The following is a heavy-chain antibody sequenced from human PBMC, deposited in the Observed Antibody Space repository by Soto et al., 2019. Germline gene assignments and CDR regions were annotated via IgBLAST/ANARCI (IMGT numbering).Heavy chain of an antibody. J-gene: IGHJ4*02. CDR1: GFTFSSYG. D-gene: IGHD5-12*01. Sequence: QVQLVESGGGVVQPGRSLRLSCAASGFTFSSYGMHWVRQAPGKGLEWVAVIWYDGSNKYYADSVKGRFTISRDNSKNTLYLQMNSLRAEDTAVYYCARDSQIVATIYPPRFVDYWGQGTLVTVSS. V-gene: IGHV3-33*01. CDR3: ARDSQIVATIYPPRFVDY. CDR2: IWYDGSNK.